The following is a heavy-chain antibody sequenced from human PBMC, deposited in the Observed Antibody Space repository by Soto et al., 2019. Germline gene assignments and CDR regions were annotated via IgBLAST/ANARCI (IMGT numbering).Heavy chain of an antibody. Sequence: QVQLQESGPGLVKPSGTLSLTCAVSGGSISDNWWSWVRQPPGKGLEWIGDIYHTGTTHYNPSLWSRVTISIDKSKNQFALKLSSVTAADTAVYYCARHIAVPRTRGFAFWGKGTLVTVSS. CDR3: ARHIAVPRTRGFAF. V-gene: IGHV4-4*02. CDR1: GGSISDNW. J-gene: IGHJ4*02. CDR2: IYHTGTT. D-gene: IGHD6-19*01.